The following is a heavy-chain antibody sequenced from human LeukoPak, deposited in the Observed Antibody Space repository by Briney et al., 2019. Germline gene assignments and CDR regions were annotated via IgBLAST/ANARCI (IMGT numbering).Heavy chain of an antibody. CDR2: IYHSGST. Sequence: PSETLSLTCAVSGYSLSSGYYWGWIRQPPGKGREWIGSIYHSGSTYYNPSLKSRVTISVDTSKNQCTLKLSAATAADTAVYYCTSRARGTPFDYWGQGTLVTVSS. D-gene: IGHD1-1*01. CDR3: TSRARGTPFDY. V-gene: IGHV4-38-2*01. J-gene: IGHJ4*02. CDR1: GYSLSSGYY.